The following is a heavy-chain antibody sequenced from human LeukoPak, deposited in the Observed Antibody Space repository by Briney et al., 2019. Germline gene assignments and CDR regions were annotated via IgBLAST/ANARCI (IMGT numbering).Heavy chain of an antibody. J-gene: IGHJ5*02. Sequence: SETLSLTCAVYGGSFSGYYWSWIRQPPGKGLEWIGEINHSGSTNYNPSLKSRVTISVDTSKNQFSLKLSSVTAADTAVYYCAREYYGFWSGYSLNWFDPWGQGTLVTVSS. D-gene: IGHD3-3*01. CDR2: INHSGST. CDR3: AREYYGFWSGYSLNWFDP. V-gene: IGHV4-34*01. CDR1: GGSFSGYY.